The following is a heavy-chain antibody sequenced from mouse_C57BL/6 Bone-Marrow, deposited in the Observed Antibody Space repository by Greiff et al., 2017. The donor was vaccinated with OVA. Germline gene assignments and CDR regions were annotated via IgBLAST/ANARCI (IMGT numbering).Heavy chain of an antibody. CDR1: GFTFSDYY. Sequence: EVQRVESGEGLVQPGGSLKLSCAASGFTFSDYYMYWVRQTPEKRLEWVAYISNGGGSTYYPDTVKGRFTISRDNAENTLYLQMSRLKSEDTAMYYCARHGITTVSWYFDVWGTGTTVTVSS. D-gene: IGHD1-1*01. V-gene: IGHV5-12*01. J-gene: IGHJ1*03. CDR3: ARHGITTVSWYFDV. CDR2: ISNGGGST.